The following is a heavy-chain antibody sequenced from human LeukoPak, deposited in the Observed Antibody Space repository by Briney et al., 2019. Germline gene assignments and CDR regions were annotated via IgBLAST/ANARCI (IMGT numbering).Heavy chain of an antibody. Sequence: ASVKVSCKASGGTFSSYAISWVRQAPGQGLEWMGGIIPIFGTANYAQKFQGRVTITTDESTSIAYMELSSLRSEDTAVYYCASGSFSPLGYCSSTSCYRYNWFDPWGQGTLVTVSS. V-gene: IGHV1-69*05. D-gene: IGHD2-2*01. CDR2: IIPIFGTA. CDR1: GGTFSSYA. CDR3: ASGSFSPLGYCSSTSCYRYNWFDP. J-gene: IGHJ5*02.